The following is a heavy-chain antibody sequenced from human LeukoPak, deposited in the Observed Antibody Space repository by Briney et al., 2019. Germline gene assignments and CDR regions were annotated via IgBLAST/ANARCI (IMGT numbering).Heavy chain of an antibody. CDR1: EFTFRSYD. CDR3: AKGVTAKVYYYYYMDV. Sequence: GGSLRLSCVASEFTFRSYDMHWVRQAPGKGLEWVAVISYDGSNKDYADSVKGRFTISRDNSKNTLYLQMNSLRAEDTAVYYCAKGVTAKVYYYYYMDVWGKGTTVTISS. J-gene: IGHJ6*03. D-gene: IGHD2-21*02. CDR2: ISYDGSNK. V-gene: IGHV3-30*18.